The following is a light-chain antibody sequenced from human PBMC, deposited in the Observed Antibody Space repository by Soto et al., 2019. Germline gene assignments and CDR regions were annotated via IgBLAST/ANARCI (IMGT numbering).Light chain of an antibody. CDR3: CSDAGSYTWV. CDR1: SSDVGNYNY. V-gene: IGLV2-11*01. CDR2: DVN. J-gene: IGLJ3*02. Sequence: QSALTQPRSVSGSPGQSVTISCTGTSSDVGNYNYVSWYQQHPGKAPKVMIYDVNKWPSGVPDRFSGSKSGNTASLTISGLQAEDEADYYCCSDAGSYTWVFGGGTKLTV.